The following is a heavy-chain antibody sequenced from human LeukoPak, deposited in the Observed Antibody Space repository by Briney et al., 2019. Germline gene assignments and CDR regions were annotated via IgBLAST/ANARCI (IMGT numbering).Heavy chain of an antibody. Sequence: SETLSLTCTVSGGSISSYYWSWIRQPAGKGLEWTGRIYTSGSTNYNPSLKSRVTMSVDTSKNQFSLKLSSVTAADTAVYYCAREHSGYDSYYYYYMDVWGKGTTVTVSS. CDR2: IYTSGST. V-gene: IGHV4-4*07. CDR3: AREHSGYDSYYYYYMDV. CDR1: GGSISSYY. J-gene: IGHJ6*03. D-gene: IGHD5-12*01.